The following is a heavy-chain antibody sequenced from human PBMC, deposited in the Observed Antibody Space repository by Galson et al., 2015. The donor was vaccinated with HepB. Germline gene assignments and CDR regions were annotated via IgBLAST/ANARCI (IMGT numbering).Heavy chain of an antibody. Sequence: SLRLSCAASGFTFSSYAMHWVRQAPGKGLEWVAVISYDGSNKYYADSVKGRFTISRDNSKNTLYLQMNSLRAEDTAVYYCAREEGIVVVVAATFFDYWGQGTLVTVSS. V-gene: IGHV3-30-3*01. CDR2: ISYDGSNK. CDR3: AREEGIVVVVAATFFDY. J-gene: IGHJ4*02. D-gene: IGHD2-15*01. CDR1: GFTFSSYA.